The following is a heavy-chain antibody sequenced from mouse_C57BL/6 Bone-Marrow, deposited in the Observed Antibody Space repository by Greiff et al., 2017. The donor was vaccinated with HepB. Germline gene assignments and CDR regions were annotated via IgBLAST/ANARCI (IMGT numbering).Heavy chain of an antibody. J-gene: IGHJ4*01. CDR3: AGGGWLLLSMDY. V-gene: IGHV1-26*01. D-gene: IGHD2-3*01. CDR1: GYTFTDYY. Sequence: EVQLQQSGPELVKPGASVKISCKASGYTFTDYYMNWVKQSHGKSLEWIGDINPNNGGTSYNQKFKGKATLTVDKSSSTAYMALRSLTSEDSAVYYCAGGGWLLLSMDYWGQGTSVTVSS. CDR2: INPNNGGT.